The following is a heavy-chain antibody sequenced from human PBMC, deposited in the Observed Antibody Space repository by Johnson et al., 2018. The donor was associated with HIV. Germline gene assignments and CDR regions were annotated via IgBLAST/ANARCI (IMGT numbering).Heavy chain of an antibody. J-gene: IGHJ3*02. CDR3: AGVKGCSYPIAFDI. V-gene: IGHV3-20*04. Sequence: VQLMESGGGVVRPGGSLRLSCAASGFTFGDYGMSWVRHAPGKGLEWVSVIHWNGGSTCYADSVKGRFTISRDNAKNSLYLQMNSLRAEDTAFYYCAGVKGCSYPIAFDIWGQGTLGAVPS. D-gene: IGHD3-16*02. CDR1: GFTFGDYG. CDR2: IHWNGGST.